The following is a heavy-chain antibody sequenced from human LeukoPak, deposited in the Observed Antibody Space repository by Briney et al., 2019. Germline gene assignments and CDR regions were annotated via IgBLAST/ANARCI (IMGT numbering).Heavy chain of an antibody. Sequence: SETLSLTCAVYGGSFSGYYWTWLRQPRGKGLGWIGEINHSGGPNYNPSLKSRVTISVDTSKNQFSLTLSSATAAHTAEDSSAKHPAKEVFGLVIMKGAFGYRGQGMLVTAAS. CDR3: AKHPAKEVFGLVIMKGAFGY. D-gene: IGHD3/OR15-3a*01. J-gene: IGHJ4*02. CDR2: INHSGGP. V-gene: IGHV4-34*01. CDR1: GGSFSGYY.